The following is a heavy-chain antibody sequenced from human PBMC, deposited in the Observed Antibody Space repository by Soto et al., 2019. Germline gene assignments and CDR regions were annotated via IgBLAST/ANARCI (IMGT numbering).Heavy chain of an antibody. CDR1: GYSFTSYW. D-gene: IGHD1-1*01. CDR3: ARRITFFGNSRQLLNTPLHYYYGMDV. J-gene: IGHJ6*02. V-gene: IGHV5-10-1*01. CDR2: IDPSDSYT. Sequence: PGESLKISCKGSGYSFTSYWISWVRQMPGKGLEWMGRIDPSDSYTNYSPSFQGHVTISADKSISTAYLQWSSLKASDTAMYYCARRITFFGNSRQLLNTPLHYYYGMDVWGQGTTVTVSS.